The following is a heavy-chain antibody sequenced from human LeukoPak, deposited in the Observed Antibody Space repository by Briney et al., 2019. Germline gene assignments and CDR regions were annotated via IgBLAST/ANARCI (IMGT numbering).Heavy chain of an antibody. CDR1: GSTLSSYW. CDR3: ARRDYFDY. Sequence: PGGPLRLSCAAPGSTLSSYWMHWVRQTPGKGLVWVSRINSDGSSTYYADSVKGRFTISRDNAKNTLYLQMNSLRAEDTAVYYCARRDYFDYWGQETLVTVSS. J-gene: IGHJ4*02. V-gene: IGHV3-74*01. CDR2: INSDGSST.